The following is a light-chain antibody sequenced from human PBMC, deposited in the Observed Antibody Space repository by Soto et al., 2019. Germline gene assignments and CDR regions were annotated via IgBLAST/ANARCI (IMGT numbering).Light chain of an antibody. CDR3: SSYAGSNSDYV. Sequence: QSALTQPPSASGSPGQSVTISCTGTSSDVGGYKYVSWYQQHPGKVPKLIIYEVSKRPSGVPDRFSGSKSGNTASLTVSGLQAEDEADYDCSSYAGSNSDYVFGTGTQLTVL. CDR1: SSDVGGYKY. J-gene: IGLJ1*01. CDR2: EVS. V-gene: IGLV2-8*01.